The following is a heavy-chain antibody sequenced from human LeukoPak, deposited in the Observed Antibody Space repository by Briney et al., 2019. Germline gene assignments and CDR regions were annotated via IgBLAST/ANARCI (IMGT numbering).Heavy chain of an antibody. CDR3: ARQEGATVADY. J-gene: IGHJ4*02. D-gene: IGHD4-11*01. V-gene: IGHV5-51*01. Sequence: GESLQISCKGSGSIFTSYWIGWVRQLPGKGLEWMGIIYPGDSDTRYSPSFQGQVTISADKSISTAYLQWSSLKASDTAMYYCARQEGATVADYWGQGTLVTVSS. CDR1: GSIFTSYW. CDR2: IYPGDSDT.